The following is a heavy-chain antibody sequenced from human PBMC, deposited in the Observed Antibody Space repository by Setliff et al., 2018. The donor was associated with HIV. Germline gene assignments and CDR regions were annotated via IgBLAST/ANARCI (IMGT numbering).Heavy chain of an antibody. V-gene: IGHV5-51*01. Sequence: GESLKISCKGSGYRIYRYWIAWVRQMPGKGLEWMGVIYPGDSVTRYGPSFQGQVTISADGSISTAYLQWSSLRASDTAVYYCAKRRRAPGTADLEAFWGQGTLVTVS. CDR2: IYPGDSVT. CDR1: GYRIYRYW. J-gene: IGHJ4*02. CDR3: AKRRRAPGTADLEAF. D-gene: IGHD2-21*02.